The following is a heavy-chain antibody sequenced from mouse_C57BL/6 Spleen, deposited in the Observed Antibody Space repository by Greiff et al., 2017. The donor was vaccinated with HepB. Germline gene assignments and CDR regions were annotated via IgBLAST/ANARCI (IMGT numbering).Heavy chain of an antibody. D-gene: IGHD2-4*01. CDR1: GFTFSDYY. V-gene: IGHV5-16*01. CDR3: ARERNYDYGGYFDV. CDR2: INYDGSST. Sequence: EVKVVESEGGLVQPGSSMKLSCTASGFTFSDYYMAWVRQVPEKGLEWVANINYDGSSTYYLDSLKSRFIISRDNAKNILYLQMSSLKSEDTATYYCARERNYDYGGYFDVWGTGTTVTVSS. J-gene: IGHJ1*03.